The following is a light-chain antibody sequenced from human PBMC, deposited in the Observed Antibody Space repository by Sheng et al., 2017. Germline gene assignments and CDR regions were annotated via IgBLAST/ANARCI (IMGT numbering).Light chain of an antibody. CDR2: GAS. CDR1: QSVSGK. V-gene: IGKV3-15*01. Sequence: EIVMTQSPATLSVSPGERATLSCRASQSVSGKLAWYQQKPGQAPRLLIYGASTRATGIPARFSGSGSGTEFTLTISSLEPEDFAIYYCQLRRNWPPWTFGQGTKVEIK. J-gene: IGKJ1*01. CDR3: QLRRNWPPWT.